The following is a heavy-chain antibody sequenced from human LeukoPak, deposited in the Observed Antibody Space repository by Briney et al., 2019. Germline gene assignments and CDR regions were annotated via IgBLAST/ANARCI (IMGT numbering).Heavy chain of an antibody. CDR2: IIGSGITT. CDR3: EKGIYSSGWSYFDY. CDR1: GFTFSNSA. V-gene: IGHV3-23*01. J-gene: IGHJ4*01. D-gene: IGHD6-19*01. Sequence: GGSLRLSCAASGFTFSNSAMSWVRQAPGKGLEWVSTIIGSGITTYYADSVKGRFTISTDNSKNTLYLQMNRPRAEDTALYYCEKGIYSSGWSYFDYWGHGTLVTVSS.